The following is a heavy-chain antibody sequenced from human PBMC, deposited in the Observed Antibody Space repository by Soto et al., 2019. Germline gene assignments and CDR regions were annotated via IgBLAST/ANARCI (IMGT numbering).Heavy chain of an antibody. Sequence: QVQLQESGPGLVKPSQTLSLTCTVSGGSISSGGYFWNWIRQHPGKGLEWIGYISYGGTTYHNPSLKRRVSRAVDTSKNQLSPQLPSVADADTAVYFCATYVFGVYGSGGLRAYWGQGALVSVSS. CDR1: GGSISSGGYF. CDR2: ISYGGTT. CDR3: ATYVFGVYGSGGLRAY. V-gene: IGHV4-31*03. D-gene: IGHD3-10*01. J-gene: IGHJ4*02.